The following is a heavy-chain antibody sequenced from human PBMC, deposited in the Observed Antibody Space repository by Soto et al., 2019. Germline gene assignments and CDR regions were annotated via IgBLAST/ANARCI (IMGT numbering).Heavy chain of an antibody. Sequence: ASVKVSCKASGYTFTSYDINWVRQTTGQGLEWMGWMNPNSGNTGYAQKFQGRVTMTRNTSISTAYMELSSLRSEDTAVYYCARDQILDEYYYYYGMDVWGQGTTVTVSS. CDR1: GYTFTSYD. CDR2: MNPNSGNT. V-gene: IGHV1-8*01. CDR3: ARDQILDEYYYYYGMDV. J-gene: IGHJ6*02. D-gene: IGHD1-1*01.